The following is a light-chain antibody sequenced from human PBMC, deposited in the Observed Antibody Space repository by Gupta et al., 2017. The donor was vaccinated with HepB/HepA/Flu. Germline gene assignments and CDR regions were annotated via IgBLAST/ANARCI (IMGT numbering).Light chain of an antibody. CDR3: QVWDSSSDHVV. CDR2: SDS. V-gene: IGLV3-21*04. CDR1: NIGSKS. J-gene: IGLJ2*01. Sequence: SYVLTQPPSVSVAPGQTARLTCGGNNIGSKSVHWYQQKPGQAPVLVIYSDSDRPSGIPERFSGSNSGNTPTLTISRVEAGDEADYYCQVWDSSSDHVVFGGGTKLTVL.